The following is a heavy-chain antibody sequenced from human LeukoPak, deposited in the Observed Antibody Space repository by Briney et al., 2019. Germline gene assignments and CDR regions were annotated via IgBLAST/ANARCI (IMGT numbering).Heavy chain of an antibody. CDR2: ISSSSSYI. CDR1: GFTFSSYS. D-gene: IGHD2-2*01. CDR3: ARDFRYCSSTSCYAGY. V-gene: IGHV3-21*04. Sequence: GGSLRLSCAASGFTFSSYSMNWVRRAPGKGLEWVSSISSSSSYIYYADPVKGRFTISRDNAKNSLYLQMNSLRAEDTALYYCARDFRYCSSTSCYAGYWGQGTLVTVSS. J-gene: IGHJ4*02.